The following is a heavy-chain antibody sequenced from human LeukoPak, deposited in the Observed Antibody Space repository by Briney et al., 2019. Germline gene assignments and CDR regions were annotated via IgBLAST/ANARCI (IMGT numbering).Heavy chain of an antibody. CDR1: GYTXTGYY. CDR3: ATSSGITMVRGVPWD. V-gene: IGHV1-2*02. CDR2: INPNSGGT. D-gene: IGHD3-10*01. J-gene: IGHJ4*02. Sequence: GASVTVSCKASGYTXTGYYMHWVRQAPGQGLEWMGWINPNSGGTNYAQKFQGRVTMTRDTSISTAYMELSRLRSDDTAVYYCATSSGITMVRGVPWDWGQGTLVTVSS.